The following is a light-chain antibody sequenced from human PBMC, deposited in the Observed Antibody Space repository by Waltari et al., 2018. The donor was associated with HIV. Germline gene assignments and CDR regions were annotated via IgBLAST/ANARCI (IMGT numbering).Light chain of an antibody. V-gene: IGKV3-11*01. J-gene: IGKJ5*01. CDR3: QQRSNWPPVT. CDR2: VAS. CDR1: QNIGNY. Sequence: EVVLTQSPSTLSLSQGERATLSCRASQNIGNYLACYHQKPGQAPRLLIYVASTRASSIPARISGGGSGTDFALTISSLEPEDVAVYYGQQRSNWPPVTFGQGTRLEI.